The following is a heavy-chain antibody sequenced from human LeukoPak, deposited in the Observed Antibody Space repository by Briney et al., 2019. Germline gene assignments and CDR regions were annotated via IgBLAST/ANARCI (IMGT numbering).Heavy chain of an antibody. CDR1: GFTFSSCA. V-gene: IGHV3-23*01. Sequence: PGGSLRLSCAASGFTFSSCAMSWVRQAPGKGLEWVSGISGSGGSTSYGDSVKGRFTISRDNSKNTLYLQMNSLRAEDTAVHYCAKDPSLLWFGELTSWGQGTLVTVSS. CDR3: AKDPSLLWFGELTS. CDR2: ISGSGGST. D-gene: IGHD3-10*01. J-gene: IGHJ5*02.